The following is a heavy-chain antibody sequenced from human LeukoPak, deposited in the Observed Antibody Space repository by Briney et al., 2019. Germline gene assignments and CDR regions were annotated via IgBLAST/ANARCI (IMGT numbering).Heavy chain of an antibody. D-gene: IGHD6-13*01. V-gene: IGHV1-8*03. Sequence: ASVKASCKASGYTFTSYDINWVRQATGQGLEWMGWMNPNSGNTGYAQKFQGRVTITADKSTSTAYMELSSLRSEDTAVYYCARVPLSIAAAGTDFYYYYYMDVWGKGTAVTVSS. CDR3: ARVPLSIAAAGTDFYYYYYMDV. J-gene: IGHJ6*03. CDR1: GYTFTSYD. CDR2: MNPNSGNT.